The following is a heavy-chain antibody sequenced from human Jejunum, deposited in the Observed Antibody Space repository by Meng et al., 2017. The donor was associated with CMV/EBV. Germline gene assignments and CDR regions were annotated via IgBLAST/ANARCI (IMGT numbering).Heavy chain of an antibody. D-gene: IGHD2/OR15-2a*01. CDR3: TPHSTLDY. J-gene: IGHJ4*02. CDR2: IKNKIAGRTT. Sequence: SWGAYGFIFSEAWMNWVRQVPGKGLEWVGRIKNKIAGRTTDYAAPVKGRFTISRDDSKNTLYLQMNSLQIEDTGVYYCTPHSTLDYWGQGTLVTVSS. CDR1: GFIFSEAW. V-gene: IGHV3-15*07.